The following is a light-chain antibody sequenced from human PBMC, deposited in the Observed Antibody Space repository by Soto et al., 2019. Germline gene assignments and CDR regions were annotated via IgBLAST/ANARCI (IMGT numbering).Light chain of an antibody. V-gene: IGKV1-5*03. CDR2: NAS. Sequence: DIQMTQSPSTLSASVGDRVTITCRASQSVDTCLAWYQQKPGKAPHLLIYNASSLETGVPSRFSSSGSGTEFTLTISRLQHDDFANYYCQQFYRYTWTFGQGTKVEIK. CDR1: QSVDTC. CDR3: QQFYRYTWT. J-gene: IGKJ1*01.